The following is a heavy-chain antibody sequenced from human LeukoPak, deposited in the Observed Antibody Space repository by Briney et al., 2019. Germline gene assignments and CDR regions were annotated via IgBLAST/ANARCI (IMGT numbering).Heavy chain of an antibody. CDR2: INPNSGGT. Sequence: ASVKVSCKASGYTFTGYYMHWVRQAPGQGLEWMGWINPNSGGTNYAQKFQGRVTITRNTSISTAYMELSSLRSDDTAVYYCARDYPIGMDVWGKGTTVTISS. CDR1: GYTFTGYY. V-gene: IGHV1-2*02. J-gene: IGHJ6*03. CDR3: ARDYPIGMDV.